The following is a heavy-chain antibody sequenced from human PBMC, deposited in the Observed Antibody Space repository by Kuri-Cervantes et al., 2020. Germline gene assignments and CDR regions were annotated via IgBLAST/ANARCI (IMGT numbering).Heavy chain of an antibody. J-gene: IGHJ6*03. CDR3: ARLYYDSSGYLSTWTNYYYYYMDV. CDR1: GGSISSSSYY. V-gene: IGHV4-39*07. CDR2: IYHSGST. D-gene: IGHD3-22*01. Sequence: SETLSLTCTVSGGSISSSSYYWGWIRQPPGKGLEWIGSIYHSGSTYYNPSLKSRVTISVDMSKNQFSLKLSSVTPADTAVYYCARLYYDSSGYLSTWTNYYYYYMDVWGKGTTVTVSS.